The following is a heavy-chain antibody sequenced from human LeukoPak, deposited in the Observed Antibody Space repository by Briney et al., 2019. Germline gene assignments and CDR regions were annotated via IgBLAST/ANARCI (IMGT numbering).Heavy chain of an antibody. CDR1: GGTFSSYA. CDR3: AREKYYYDSTGYSPLDY. J-gene: IGHJ4*02. Sequence: SVKVSCKASGGTFSSYAISWVRQAPGQGLEWMGRIIPIFGTANYAQKFQGRVTITTDESTSTAYMELSSLRSEDTAVYYCAREKYYYDSTGYSPLDYWGQGTLVTVSS. CDR2: IIPIFGTA. D-gene: IGHD3-22*01. V-gene: IGHV1-69*05.